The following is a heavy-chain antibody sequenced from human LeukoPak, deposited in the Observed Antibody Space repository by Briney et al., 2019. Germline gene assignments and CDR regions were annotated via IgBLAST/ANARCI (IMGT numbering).Heavy chain of an antibody. V-gene: IGHV4-61*01. J-gene: IGHJ5*02. CDR3: ARTRPHYNILTGYSTSGWFDP. CDR1: GGSVSSGHHY. CDR2: ISYSGST. Sequence: SQTLSLTCTVSGGSVSSGHHYWSWIRQPPEKGLEWIGHISYSGSTSYNPSLKSRVTISEDTSRTQFSLRLSSVTAADTAVYYCARTRPHYNILTGYSTSGWFDPWGQGTLVTVSA. D-gene: IGHD3-9*01.